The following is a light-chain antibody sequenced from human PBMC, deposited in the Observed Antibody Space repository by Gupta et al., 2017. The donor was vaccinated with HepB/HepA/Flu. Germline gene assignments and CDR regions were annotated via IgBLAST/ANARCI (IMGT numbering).Light chain of an antibody. CDR2: DTS. CDR3: LLSYSGARGV. Sequence: AVVTPEPSLTVSPGGTVPLPCRSSTGAVTSGHYPSWFHQKPGQATRTLIYDTSNKHSWTPARFSGSLLGGKAALTLSGAQPEDEAEYYCLLSYSGARGVFGGGTKLTVL. J-gene: IGLJ3*02. CDR1: TGAVTSGHY. V-gene: IGLV7-46*01.